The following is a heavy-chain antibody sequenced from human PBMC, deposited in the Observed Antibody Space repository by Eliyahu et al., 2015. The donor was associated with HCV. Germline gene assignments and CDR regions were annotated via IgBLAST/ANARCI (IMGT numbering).Heavy chain of an antibody. CDR3: VRDITYFSSGASYFYDSSDY. CDR1: TGXFNSYS. Sequence: HLVQSGAEVKRPGSSVKISXKASTGXFNSYSISWVRQAPGQGLQWLGRIIPILDIANFPQNFQGRVAITADKSTKTAFMELRNLRSEDTAFYYCVRDITYFSSGASYFYDSSDYWGQGTLVTVSS. CDR2: IIPILDIA. V-gene: IGHV1-69*04. D-gene: IGHD3-22*01. J-gene: IGHJ4*02.